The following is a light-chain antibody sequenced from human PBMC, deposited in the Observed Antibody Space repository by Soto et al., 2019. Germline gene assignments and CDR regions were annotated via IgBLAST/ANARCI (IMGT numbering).Light chain of an antibody. CDR2: GVS. Sequence: EILMTQSPATLAVSPGERVALPCRASQSVSRNLAWYQQKSGQAPRLLIYGVSSRATDTPARFSGSGSGTEFTLIISSLQSEDFSVYYCQQYNNWPYTFGLGTKLEMK. CDR1: QSVSRN. J-gene: IGKJ2*01. CDR3: QQYNNWPYT. V-gene: IGKV3-15*01.